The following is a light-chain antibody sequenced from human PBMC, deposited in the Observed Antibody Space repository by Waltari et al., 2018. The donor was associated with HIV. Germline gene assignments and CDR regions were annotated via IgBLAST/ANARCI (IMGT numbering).Light chain of an antibody. Sequence: QSALTQPASVSGSPGQSITISCTGTSSIVGSDDLVSWYQQHPGEAPKLIIYEVTKRPAWVSNRFLCYKSGNTAALTITVLQAEYEADYYCCSSPRSGIRYVFGTGTKVTVL. J-gene: IGLJ1*01. CDR3: CSSPRSGIRYV. CDR1: SSIVGSDDL. CDR2: EVT. V-gene: IGLV2-23*02.